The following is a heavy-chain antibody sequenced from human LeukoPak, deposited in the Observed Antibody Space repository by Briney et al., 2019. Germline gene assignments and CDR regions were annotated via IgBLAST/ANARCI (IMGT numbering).Heavy chain of an antibody. Sequence: SETLSLTCTVSGGSISSYYWSWIRQPPGKGLEWIGYIYYSGSTNYNPSLKSRVTISVDTSKSQFSLKLSSVTAADTAVYYCARDHGGSYTGWGQGTLVTVSS. J-gene: IGHJ4*02. CDR3: ARDHGGSYTG. CDR1: GGSISSYY. V-gene: IGHV4-59*12. CDR2: IYYSGST. D-gene: IGHD1-26*01.